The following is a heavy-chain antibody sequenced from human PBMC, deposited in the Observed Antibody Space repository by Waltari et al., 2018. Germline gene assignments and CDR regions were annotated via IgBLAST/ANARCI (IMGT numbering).Heavy chain of an antibody. Sequence: QVQLVQSGAEVKKPGASVKVSCKASGYTFTSYAMHWVRQAPGQRLEWMGWINAGNGNTKYSQKFQGRVTITRDTSASTAYMELSSLRSEDTAVFYCARAVAASLDAFDIWGQGTMVTVSS. CDR2: INAGNGNT. D-gene: IGHD6-19*01. CDR1: GYTFTSYA. J-gene: IGHJ3*02. V-gene: IGHV1-3*01. CDR3: ARAVAASLDAFDI.